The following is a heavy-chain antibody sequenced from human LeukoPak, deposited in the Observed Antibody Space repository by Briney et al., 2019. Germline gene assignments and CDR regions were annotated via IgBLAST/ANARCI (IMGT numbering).Heavy chain of an antibody. D-gene: IGHD2-2*01. CDR1: GFTFSNAW. V-gene: IGHV3-15*01. CDR2: IKSKTDGGTT. J-gene: IGHJ4*02. Sequence: GGALRLSCAASGFTFSNAWMSWGGQAPGKGLEWVGRIKSKTDGGTTDYAAPVKGRFTISGDDSKNTLYLQTNSLKTEDTAVYYCTTGEQAAASAFFDYWGQGTLVTVSS. CDR3: TTGEQAAASAFFDY.